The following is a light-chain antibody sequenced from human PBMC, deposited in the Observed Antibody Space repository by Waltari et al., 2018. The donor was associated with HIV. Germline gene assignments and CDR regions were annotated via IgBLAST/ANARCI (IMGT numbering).Light chain of an antibody. CDR1: QSVSSN. CDR2: GAF. Sequence: EIVMTQSPATLSVSPGERATLSCRASQSVSSNLAWYQQKPGQAPRLLMYGAFTRATGSPARFSGGGSGTEFTLTITSLQYEDFAVYYCQQYNSWPTWTFGQGTKVEIK. J-gene: IGKJ1*01. V-gene: IGKV3-15*01. CDR3: QQYNSWPTWT.